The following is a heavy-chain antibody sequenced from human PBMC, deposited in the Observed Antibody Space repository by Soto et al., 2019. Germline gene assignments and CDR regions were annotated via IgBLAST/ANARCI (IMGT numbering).Heavy chain of an antibody. CDR2: ISYDGSNK. D-gene: IGHD5-18*01. Sequence: GGSLRLSCAASGFTFSSYGMHWVRQAPGKGLEWVAVISYDGSNKYYADSVKGRFTISRDNSKNTLYLQMNSLRAEDTAVYYCAKDTAMVTGFFDYWGQGTLVTVSS. CDR3: AKDTAMVTGFFDY. CDR1: GFTFSSYG. J-gene: IGHJ4*02. V-gene: IGHV3-30*18.